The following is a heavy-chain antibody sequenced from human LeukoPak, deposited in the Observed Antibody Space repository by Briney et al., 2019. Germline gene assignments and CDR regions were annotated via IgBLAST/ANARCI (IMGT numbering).Heavy chain of an antibody. J-gene: IGHJ4*02. Sequence: QTGGSLRLSCAVAGITLSNYGMSWVRQSPGEGLVCRAGISDSGGSTNYADSVKGRFTISRDKPKNRLYLQMNNLRAEDTAVYFCAKRGVVIRVIIVGFNKEAYYFDSWGQGALVTVSS. CDR2: ISDSGGST. D-gene: IGHD3-3*01. CDR1: GITLSNYG. V-gene: IGHV3-23*01. CDR3: AKRGVVIRVIIVGFNKEAYYFDS.